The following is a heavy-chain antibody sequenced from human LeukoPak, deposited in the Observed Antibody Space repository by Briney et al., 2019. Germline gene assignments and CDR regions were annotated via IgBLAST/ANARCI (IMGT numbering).Heavy chain of an antibody. V-gene: IGHV1-18*01. CDR3: ARAGVWDYSDSSGYHNAAFDI. CDR2: ISAYNGNT. CDR1: GYTFTSYG. Sequence: ASVKVSCKASGYTFTSYGISWVRQAPGQGLEWMGWISAYNGNTNYAQKFQGRVTVTRDTSISTAYMDLSRLRSDDTAVYYCARAGVWDYSDSSGYHNAAFDIWGQGTMVTVSS. J-gene: IGHJ3*02. D-gene: IGHD3-22*01.